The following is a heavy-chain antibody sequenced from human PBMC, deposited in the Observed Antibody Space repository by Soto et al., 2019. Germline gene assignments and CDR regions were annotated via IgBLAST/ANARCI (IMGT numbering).Heavy chain of an antibody. CDR2: IYYSGNA. V-gene: IGHV4-39*01. J-gene: IGHJ4*02. Sequence: QLQLQESGPGLVKPPETLSLTCSVSGATINRGSYYWGWVRQPPGKGLEWIGSIYYSGNAYYSPSLKNRVTISVDTSKNQFSLKVISVTSADTAVYYCVRASTLDYWGQGILVTVSS. CDR3: VRASTLDY. CDR1: GATINRGSYY.